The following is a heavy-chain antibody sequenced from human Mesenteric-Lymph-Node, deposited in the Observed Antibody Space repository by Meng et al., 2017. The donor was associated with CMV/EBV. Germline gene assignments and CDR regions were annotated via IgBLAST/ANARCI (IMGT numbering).Heavy chain of an antibody. D-gene: IGHD2-2*01. CDR3: ARDVRGYCSSTSCSYGMDV. CDR1: GFTFSSYA. V-gene: IGHV3-30-3*01. J-gene: IGHJ6*02. CDR2: ISYDGSNK. Sequence: GESLKISCASSGFTFSSYAMHWVRQAPGKGLEWVAVISYDGSNKYYADSVKGRFTISRDNSKNTLYLQMNSLRAEDTAVYYCARDVRGYCSSTSCSYGMDVWGQGTTVTVSS.